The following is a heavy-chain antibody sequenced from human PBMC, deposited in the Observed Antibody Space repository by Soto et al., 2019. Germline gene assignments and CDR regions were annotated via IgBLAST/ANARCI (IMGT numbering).Heavy chain of an antibody. CDR3: ATGGSRGFGY. D-gene: IGHD2-15*01. CDR2: VYYSGSS. Sequence: LSLTCTVPGDSISGGASFWSWIRQPPGKGLEWIANVYYSGSSYYNPSLKSRLTISVDTTKNQFSLQLKSMTAADTAVYYCATGGSRGFGYWGQGTLVTVSS. V-gene: IGHV4-30-4*01. CDR1: GDSISGGASF. J-gene: IGHJ4*02.